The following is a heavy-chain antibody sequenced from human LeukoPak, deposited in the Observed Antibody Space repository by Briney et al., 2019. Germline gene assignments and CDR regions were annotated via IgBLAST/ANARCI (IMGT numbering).Heavy chain of an antibody. J-gene: IGHJ6*03. Sequence: SETLSLTCTVSGGSISSGSYYWSWIRQPAGKGLEWIGRIYTSGSTNYNPSLKGRVTISVDTSKNQFSLKLSSVTAADTAVYYCARDLYSSGWYGEKYYYYMDVWGKGTTVTVSS. CDR2: IYTSGST. V-gene: IGHV4-61*02. CDR3: ARDLYSSGWYGEKYYYYMDV. CDR1: GGSISSGSYY. D-gene: IGHD6-19*01.